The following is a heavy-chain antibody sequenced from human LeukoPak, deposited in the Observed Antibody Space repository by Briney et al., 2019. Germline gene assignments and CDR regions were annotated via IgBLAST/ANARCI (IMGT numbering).Heavy chain of an antibody. CDR3: ARAYGSGFLDY. V-gene: IGHV3-33*08. Sequence: GGSLRLSCAGSGFIFRNYGMHWVRQAPGQGLEWVAVISDGGTHLYYADSVKGRFTISRDNSESTMYLQMNSLRAEDTAVYYCARAYGSGFLDYWGQGTLVTVSS. D-gene: IGHD3-10*01. CDR1: GFIFRNYG. CDR2: ISDGGTHL. J-gene: IGHJ4*02.